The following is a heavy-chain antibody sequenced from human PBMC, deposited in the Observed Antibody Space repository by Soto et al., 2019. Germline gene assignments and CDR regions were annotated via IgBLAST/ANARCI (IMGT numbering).Heavy chain of an antibody. D-gene: IGHD3-22*01. V-gene: IGHV3-23*01. CDR2: ISGSGGST. CDR1: EFTFSSYA. J-gene: IGHJ4*02. Sequence: GGSLRLSCAASEFTFSSYAMSWVRQAPGKGLEWVSAISGSGGSTYYADSVKGRFTISRDNAKNTLSLQMNSLRAEDTAVYYCAREIYDDYDSSGFDHWGQGTLVTVSS. CDR3: AREIYDDYDSSGFDH.